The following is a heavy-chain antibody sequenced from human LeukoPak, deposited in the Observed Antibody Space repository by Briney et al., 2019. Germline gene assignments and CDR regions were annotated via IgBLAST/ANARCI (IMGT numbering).Heavy chain of an antibody. CDR2: INHSGST. Sequence: SETLSLTCAVYGGSFSGYYWSWIRQPPGKGLEWIGEINHSGSTNYNPSLKSRVTISVDTSKNQFSLKLSSVTAADTAVYYCARGSDCSGGSCYYYYGMDVWGQGTTVTVSS. D-gene: IGHD2-15*01. J-gene: IGHJ6*02. CDR3: ARGSDCSGGSCYYYYGMDV. CDR1: GGSFSGYY. V-gene: IGHV4-34*01.